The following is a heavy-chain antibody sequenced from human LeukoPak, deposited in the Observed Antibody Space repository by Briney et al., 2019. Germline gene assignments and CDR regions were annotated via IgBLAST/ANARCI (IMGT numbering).Heavy chain of an antibody. J-gene: IGHJ4*02. CDR2: ISSSSSYI. CDR3: ASLVVAATRDY. Sequence: GGSLRLSCAASGFTFSTFEMNWVRQAPGKGLEWVSSISSSSSYIYYADSVKGRFTISRDNAKNSLYLQMNSLRAEDTAVYYCASLVVAATRDYWGQGTLVTVSS. D-gene: IGHD2-15*01. CDR1: GFTFSTFE. V-gene: IGHV3-21*01.